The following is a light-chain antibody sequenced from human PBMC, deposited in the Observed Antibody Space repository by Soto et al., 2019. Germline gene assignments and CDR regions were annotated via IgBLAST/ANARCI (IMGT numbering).Light chain of an antibody. CDR1: SSDVGSYNL. Sequence: QSALTQPASVSGSPGQSITISCTGTSSDVGSYNLVSWYQQHPGKAPKLMSYGASKRPSGVSNRFSGSKSGNTASLTISGLQAEDEADYYCCSYAGSSTSRVFGGGTKLTVL. J-gene: IGLJ3*02. V-gene: IGLV2-23*01. CDR2: GAS. CDR3: CSYAGSSTSRV.